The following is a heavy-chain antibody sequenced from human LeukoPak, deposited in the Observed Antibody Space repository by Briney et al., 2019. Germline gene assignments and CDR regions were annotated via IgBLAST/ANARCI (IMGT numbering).Heavy chain of an antibody. J-gene: IGHJ4*02. CDR3: ASSGYSPTFDY. V-gene: IGHV3-30*04. D-gene: IGHD3-22*01. CDR1: GFTFSSYA. Sequence: AGGFLRLSCAASGFTFSSYAMHWVRQAPGKGLEWVAVISYDGSNKYYADSVKGRYTISRDNSKNTLYLQMNSLRAEDTAVYYCASSGYSPTFDYWGQGTLVTVSS. CDR2: ISYDGSNK.